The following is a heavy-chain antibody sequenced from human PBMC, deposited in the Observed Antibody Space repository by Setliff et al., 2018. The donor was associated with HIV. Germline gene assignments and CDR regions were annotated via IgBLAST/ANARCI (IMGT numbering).Heavy chain of an antibody. CDR1: GGSISSYY. CDR3: ARTAYDYGDYADEDYYYGMDV. J-gene: IGHJ6*02. D-gene: IGHD4-17*01. V-gene: IGHV4-59*01. CDR2: IYYSGST. Sequence: SETLSLTCTVSGGSISSYYWSWIRQPPGKGLEWIGYIYYSGSTNYNPSLKSRVTISVDTSKNQFSLKLSSVTAADTAVYYCARTAYDYGDYADEDYYYGMDVWGQGTTVT.